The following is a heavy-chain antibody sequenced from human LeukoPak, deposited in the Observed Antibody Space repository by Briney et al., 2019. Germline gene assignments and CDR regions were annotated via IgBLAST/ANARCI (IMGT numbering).Heavy chain of an antibody. CDR2: ISGSGGST. J-gene: IGHJ4*02. CDR1: GFTFSSYA. V-gene: IGHV3-23*01. Sequence: PGGSLRLSCAASGFTFSSYAMSWVRQAPGKGLEWVSAISGSGGSTYYADSAKGRFTISRDNSKNTLYLQMNSLRAEDTAVYYCAKDYVWGCYRHQYFDYWGQGTLVTVSS. D-gene: IGHD3-16*02. CDR3: AKDYVWGCYRHQYFDY.